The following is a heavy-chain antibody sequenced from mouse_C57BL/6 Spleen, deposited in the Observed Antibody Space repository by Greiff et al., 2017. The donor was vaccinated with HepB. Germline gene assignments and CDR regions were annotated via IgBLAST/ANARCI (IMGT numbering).Heavy chain of an antibody. V-gene: IGHV1-80*01. CDR1: GYAFSSYW. Sequence: QVQLQQSGAELVKPGASVKISCKASGYAFSSYWMNWVKQRPGKGLEWIGQIYPGDGDTNYNGKFKGKATLTADKSSSTASMQLSSLTSEDSAVYFCASQLTGTYYYAMDYWGQGTSVTVSS. J-gene: IGHJ4*01. CDR2: IYPGDGDT. CDR3: ASQLTGTYYYAMDY. D-gene: IGHD4-1*01.